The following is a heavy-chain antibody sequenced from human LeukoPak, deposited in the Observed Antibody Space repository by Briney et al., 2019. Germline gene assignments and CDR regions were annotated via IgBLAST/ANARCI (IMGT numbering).Heavy chain of an antibody. J-gene: IGHJ3*01. CDR2: IYYSGNT. V-gene: IGHV4-59*01. Sequence: SEALSLTCTASGGSISSYYWSWIRQPPGKGLEWIGYIYYSGNTYYNPSLKSRITISVDTSKNQFSLKVNSVTAADTAVYYCARTKPLDPFDFWGQGTLVTVSP. CDR3: ARTKPLDPFDF. CDR1: GGSISSYY.